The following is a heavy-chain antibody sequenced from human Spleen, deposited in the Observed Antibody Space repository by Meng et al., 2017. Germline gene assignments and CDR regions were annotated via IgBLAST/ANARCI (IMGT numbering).Heavy chain of an antibody. V-gene: IGHV4-39*07. CDR3: ARDKTSPGYFDL. CDR2: IYYSGST. CDR1: GGSISSSSYY. Sequence: LTLQESGPGLVKPSETRSLPCIVSGGSISSSSYYWGWIRQPPGKGLEWIGSIYYSGSTSYNPSLKSRVTISVDTSKNQFSLKLSSVTAADTAVYYCARDKTSPGYFDLWGRGTLVTVSS. J-gene: IGHJ2*01.